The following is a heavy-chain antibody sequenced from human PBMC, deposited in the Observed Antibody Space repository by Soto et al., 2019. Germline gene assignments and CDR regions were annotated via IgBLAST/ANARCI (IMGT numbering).Heavy chain of an antibody. Sequence: QVQLVQSGAEEKKPGASVKVSCKASGYTFTSYAMHWVRQTHGQRLEWMGWINAGNGNTKYSQKFQGRVTITRDTSETTAYMELSTLRSADTAVYYCASESEGGEFDYWGQGTLVNVSS. CDR3: ASESEGGEFDY. J-gene: IGHJ4*02. CDR1: GYTFTSYA. CDR2: INAGNGNT. D-gene: IGHD2-15*01. V-gene: IGHV1-3*05.